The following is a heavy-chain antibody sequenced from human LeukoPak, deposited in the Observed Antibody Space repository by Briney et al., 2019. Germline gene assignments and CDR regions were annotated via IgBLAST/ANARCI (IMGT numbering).Heavy chain of an antibody. Sequence: GKSLRLSCAASGFTFSGYPIHWVRQAPGKGLEWVAVISYDGSNKYYADSVKGRFTISRDNSKNTLYLQMNSLKTEDTAVYYCITPLPYSPQGGQGTLVTVSS. CDR3: ITPLPYSPQ. V-gene: IGHV3-30-3*01. CDR2: ISYDGSNK. CDR1: GFTFSGYP. D-gene: IGHD2-21*01. J-gene: IGHJ4*02.